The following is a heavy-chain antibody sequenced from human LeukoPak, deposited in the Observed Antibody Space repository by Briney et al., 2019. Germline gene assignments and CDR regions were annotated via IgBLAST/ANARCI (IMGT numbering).Heavy chain of an antibody. CDR3: ARKIVVVPAAGPEIDY. Sequence: GGSLRLSCAASGFTFSSYWMSWVRQAPGKELEWVANIKQDGSEKYYVDSVKGRFTISRDNAKNSLYLQMNSLRAEGTAVYYCARKIVVVPAAGPEIDYWGQGTLVTVSS. CDR1: GFTFSSYW. J-gene: IGHJ4*02. CDR2: IKQDGSEK. V-gene: IGHV3-7*01. D-gene: IGHD2-2*01.